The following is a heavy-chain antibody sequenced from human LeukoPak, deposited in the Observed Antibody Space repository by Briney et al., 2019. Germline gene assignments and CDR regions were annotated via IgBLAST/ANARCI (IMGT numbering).Heavy chain of an antibody. V-gene: IGHV4-34*01. Sequence: SETLSLTCAVYGGSFSGYYWSWIRQPPGKGLEWIGEISHSGSTNYNPSLKSGVTISVDTSKNQFSLKLSSVTAADTAVYYCARGQTFGIVVVPAARFDYWGQGTLVTVSS. CDR1: GGSFSGYY. J-gene: IGHJ4*02. D-gene: IGHD2-2*01. CDR3: ARGQTFGIVVVPAARFDY. CDR2: ISHSGST.